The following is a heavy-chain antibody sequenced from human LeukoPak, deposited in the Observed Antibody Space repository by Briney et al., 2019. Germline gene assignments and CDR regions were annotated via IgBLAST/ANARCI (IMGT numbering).Heavy chain of an antibody. J-gene: IGHJ4*02. Sequence: ASVNVSCKASGYTFTSHAMNWVRQAPGQGLEWMGWNNTNTGNPTYAQGFTGRFVFSLDTSVNTAYLQISSLKAEDSAVYYCARWPSFGVLDDWGRGTLVTVSS. D-gene: IGHD3-3*01. CDR3: ARWPSFGVLDD. CDR2: NNTNTGNP. CDR1: GYTFTSHA. V-gene: IGHV7-4-1*02.